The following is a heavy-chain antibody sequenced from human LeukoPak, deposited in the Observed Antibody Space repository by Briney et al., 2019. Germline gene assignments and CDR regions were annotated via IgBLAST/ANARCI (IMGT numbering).Heavy chain of an antibody. Sequence: PSETLSLTCTVSGGSISSYYWSWIRQPPGKGLEWIGSISYSGSTNYNPSLKSRLTISVDPSKNQFSLNLTPVTPAHPAVSYCARVFDIPAAPGCWYFDCWGRGTLVTVCS. J-gene: IGHJ4*02. CDR1: GGSISSYY. CDR3: ARVFDIPAAPGCWYFDC. D-gene: IGHD2-2*01. CDR2: ISYSGST. V-gene: IGHV4-59*01.